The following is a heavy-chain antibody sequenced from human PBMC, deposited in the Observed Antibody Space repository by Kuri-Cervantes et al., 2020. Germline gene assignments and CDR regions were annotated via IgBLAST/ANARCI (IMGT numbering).Heavy chain of an antibody. Sequence: SETLSLTCTVSGGPVSSAGYYWSWIRQPPGKGLEWIGYIYYSGNTDYNSSLKSRVTISVHTSTNQFSLKLNSVTAADTAVYFCARGCGGDCYSYYGMDVWGQGTTVTVYS. CDR3: ARGCGGDCYSYYGMDV. CDR2: IYYSGNT. V-gene: IGHV4-61*08. D-gene: IGHD2-21*02. J-gene: IGHJ6*02. CDR1: GGPVSSAGYY.